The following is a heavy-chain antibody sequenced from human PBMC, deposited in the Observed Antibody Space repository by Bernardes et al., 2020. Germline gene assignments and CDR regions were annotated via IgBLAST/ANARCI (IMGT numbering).Heavy chain of an antibody. J-gene: IGHJ3*02. CDR2: ISSSSSYI. CDR1: GFTFSSYS. D-gene: IGHD5-18*01. CDR3: ARDPARYSYGPTRKDAFDI. V-gene: IGHV3-21*01. Sequence: VGSLRLSCAASGFTFSSYSMNWVRQAPGKGLEWVSSISSSSSYIYYADSVKGRFTISRDNAKNSLYLQMNSLRAEDTAVYYCARDPARYSYGPTRKDAFDIWGQGTMVTVSS.